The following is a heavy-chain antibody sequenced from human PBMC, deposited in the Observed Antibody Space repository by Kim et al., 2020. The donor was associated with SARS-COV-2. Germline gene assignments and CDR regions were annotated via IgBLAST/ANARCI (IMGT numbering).Heavy chain of an antibody. CDR2: IYYSGST. D-gene: IGHD6-6*01. CDR3: ARAVGIAARHYGMDV. Sequence: SETLSLTCTVSGGSISSGGYYWSWIRQHPGKGLEWIGYIYYSGSTYYNPSLKSRVTISVDTSKNQFSLKLSSVTAADTAVYYCARAVGIAARHYGMDVWGQGTTVTVSS. CDR1: GGSISSGGYY. V-gene: IGHV4-31*03. J-gene: IGHJ6*02.